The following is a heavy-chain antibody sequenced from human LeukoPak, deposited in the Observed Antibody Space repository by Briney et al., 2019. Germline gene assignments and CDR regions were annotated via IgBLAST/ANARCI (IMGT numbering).Heavy chain of an antibody. Sequence: PGGSLRLSCAASGFTFSSYSMYWVRQAPGKGLEWVSYISSSSSTIYYADSVKGRFTISRDNAKNSLYLQMNSLRAEDTAVYYCARDWAGQQPDSWGQGTLVTVSS. CDR3: ARDWAGQQPDS. V-gene: IGHV3-48*01. CDR2: ISSSSSTI. J-gene: IGHJ4*02. CDR1: GFTFSSYS. D-gene: IGHD6-13*01.